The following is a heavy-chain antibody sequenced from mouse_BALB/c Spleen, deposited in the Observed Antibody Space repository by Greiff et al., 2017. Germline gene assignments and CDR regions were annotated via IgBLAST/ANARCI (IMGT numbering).Heavy chain of an antibody. J-gene: IGHJ4*01. V-gene: IGHV5-12-1*01. CDR1: GFAFSSYD. Sequence: EVQGVESGGGLVKPGGSLKLSCAASGFAFSSYDMSWVRQTPEKRLEWVAYISSGGGSTYYPDTVKGRFTISRDNAKNTLYLQMSSLKSEDTAMYYCARDGGYTGAMDYWGQGTSVTVSS. D-gene: IGHD2-2*01. CDR3: ARDGGYTGAMDY. CDR2: ISSGGGST.